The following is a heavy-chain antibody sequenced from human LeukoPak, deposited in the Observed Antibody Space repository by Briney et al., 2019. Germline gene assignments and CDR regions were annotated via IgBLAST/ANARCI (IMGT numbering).Heavy chain of an antibody. V-gene: IGHV1-18*01. D-gene: IGHD3-22*01. J-gene: IGHJ5*02. CDR2: ISTYNGNT. CDR3: ARQYYYDKGFDP. CDR1: GYTFTSHG. Sequence: ASVKVSCKASGYTFTSHGISWVRQAPGQGLEWMGWISTYNGNTNYAQKLQGRVSMTTDTSTSTAYMDLRSLRSDDTAVYYCARQYYYDKGFDPWGQGTLVTVSS.